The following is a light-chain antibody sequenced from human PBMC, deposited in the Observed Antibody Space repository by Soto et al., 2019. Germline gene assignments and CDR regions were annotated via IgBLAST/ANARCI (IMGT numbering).Light chain of an antibody. V-gene: IGLV2-14*01. CDR3: SSFTTSSTWV. Sequence: QSALAQPASVSGSPGQAITISFTGASSDVGNCNCVSWYQQHPGKAPKLMIYEVSNRPSGVSDRFSGSKAGNTASLTISGLQAEDEADYSCSSFTTSSTWVFGGGTKVTVL. J-gene: IGLJ3*02. CDR2: EVS. CDR1: SSDVGNCNC.